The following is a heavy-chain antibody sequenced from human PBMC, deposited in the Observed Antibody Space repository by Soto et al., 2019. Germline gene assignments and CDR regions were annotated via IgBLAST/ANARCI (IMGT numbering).Heavy chain of an antibody. CDR2: IFYSGST. J-gene: IGHJ4*02. D-gene: IGHD4-17*01. CDR1: GGSISNYY. CDR3: ASLLGDYEALDY. Sequence: SETLSLTCTVSGGSISNYYWSWIRQPPGRGLEWIGHIFYSGSTNYNPALKSRVTISVDTSKNQFSLKLSSVTAADTAVYYCASLLGDYEALDYWGQGTLVTVSS. V-gene: IGHV4-59*08.